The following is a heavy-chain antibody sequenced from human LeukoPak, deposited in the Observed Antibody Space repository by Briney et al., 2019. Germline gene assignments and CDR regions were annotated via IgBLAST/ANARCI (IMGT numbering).Heavy chain of an antibody. D-gene: IGHD4/OR15-4a*01. CDR3: AKNRGANYYNYYMDV. V-gene: IGHV3-23*01. J-gene: IGHJ6*03. CDR2: IGGGGRDT. Sequence: GGSLRLSCAASGFTFSTYATSWVRQAPGKGLEWLSTIGGGGRDTFYADSVKGRFTVSRDNSKNTLYLQMSSLRAEDTAVYFCAKNRGANYYNYYMDVWDKGTTVTVSS. CDR1: GFTFSTYA.